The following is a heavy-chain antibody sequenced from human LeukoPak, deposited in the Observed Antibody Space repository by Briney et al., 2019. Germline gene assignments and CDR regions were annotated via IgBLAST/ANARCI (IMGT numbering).Heavy chain of an antibody. J-gene: IGHJ4*02. V-gene: IGHV1-18*01. CDR1: GYTSTSYG. CDR2: ISAYNGNT. CDR3: ARHPAIAAAGTKIFDY. Sequence: GASVKVSCKASGYTSTSYGISWVRQAPGQGLEWMGWISAYNGNTNYAQKLQGRVTMTTDTSTSTAYMELRSLRSDDTAVYYCARHPAIAAAGTKIFDYWGQGTLVTVSS. D-gene: IGHD6-13*01.